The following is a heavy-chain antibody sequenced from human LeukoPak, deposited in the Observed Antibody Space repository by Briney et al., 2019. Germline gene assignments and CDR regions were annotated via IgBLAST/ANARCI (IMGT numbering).Heavy chain of an antibody. CDR1: GFTFSSYA. Sequence: PGRSLRLSCAASGFTFSSYAMHWVRQAPGKGLEWVAVISYDGSDKYYADSVKGRFTISRDNSKNTLYLQMNSLRAEDTAVYYCARGLLAIPYWGQGTLVTVSS. J-gene: IGHJ4*02. V-gene: IGHV3-30-3*01. CDR2: ISYDGSDK. D-gene: IGHD2-2*02. CDR3: ARGLLAIPY.